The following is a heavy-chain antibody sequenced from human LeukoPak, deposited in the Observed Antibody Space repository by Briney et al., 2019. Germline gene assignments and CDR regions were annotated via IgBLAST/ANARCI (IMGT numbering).Heavy chain of an antibody. D-gene: IGHD2-15*01. CDR1: GFTFSDYY. CDR2: ISSSGSTI. Sequence: PGGSLRLSCAASGFTFSDYYMTWIRQAPGKGLEWVSYISSSGSTIYYADSVKGRFTVSRDNAKNSMYLQMNSLRAEDTAVYYCATLGRNYFDDWGQGTLVTVSS. CDR3: ATLGRNYFDD. J-gene: IGHJ4*02. V-gene: IGHV3-11*01.